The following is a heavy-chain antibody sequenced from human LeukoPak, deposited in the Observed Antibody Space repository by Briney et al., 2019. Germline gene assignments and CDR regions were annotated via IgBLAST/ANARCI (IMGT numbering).Heavy chain of an antibody. CDR3: AKAGYIYGSGDFDY. CDR2: ISASSGDT. J-gene: IGHJ4*02. D-gene: IGHD5-18*01. Sequence: ALVKVSCKASGYTFTDYGITWVRQAPGQGLEWMGWISASSGDTKYAQKLQGRVTMTTDTSTSTAYMELRSLRSDDTAVYYCAKAGYIYGSGDFDYWGQGTLVTVSS. V-gene: IGHV1-18*01. CDR1: GYTFTDYG.